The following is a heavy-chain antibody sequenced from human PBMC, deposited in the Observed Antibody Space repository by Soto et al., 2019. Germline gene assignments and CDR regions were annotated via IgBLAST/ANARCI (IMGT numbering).Heavy chain of an antibody. CDR2: MNPNTGNT. CDR1: GYTFTNYD. V-gene: IGHV1-8*01. CDR3: ARGYDYYYGVDV. J-gene: IGHJ6*02. Sequence: ASVKVSCKASGYTFTNYDINWVRQATGQGLEYMGWMNPNTGNTGYAQKFQGRVTMTRDTSTSTAYMELSSLRSEDTAVYFCARGYDYYYGVDVWGQGXTVTVSS.